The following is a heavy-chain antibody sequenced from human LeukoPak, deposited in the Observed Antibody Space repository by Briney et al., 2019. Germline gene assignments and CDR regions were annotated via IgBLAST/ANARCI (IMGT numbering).Heavy chain of an antibody. J-gene: IGHJ4*02. D-gene: IGHD5-12*01. Sequence: GASVKVSCKASGYTFTGYYMHWVRQAPGQGLEWMGWINPNSGGTNYAQKFQARVTMTRDTSISTAYMQLSRLRYDDTAVYYCARGKDIVQLDYWGQGTLVTVSS. V-gene: IGHV1-2*02. CDR3: ARGKDIVQLDY. CDR1: GYTFTGYY. CDR2: INPNSGGT.